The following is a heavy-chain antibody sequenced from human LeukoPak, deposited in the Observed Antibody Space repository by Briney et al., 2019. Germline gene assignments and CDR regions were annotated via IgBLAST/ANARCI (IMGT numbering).Heavy chain of an antibody. V-gene: IGHV3-23*01. CDR1: GFTFSSYA. Sequence: GGSLRLSCAASGFTFSSYAMSWVRQAPGKGLEWVSAISGSGGSTYYADSVKGRFTISRDNSENTLYLQMNSLRAEDTAVYYCAKVVVAPLLPGLGAFDIWGQGTMVTVSS. D-gene: IGHD2-15*01. CDR3: AKVVVAPLLPGLGAFDI. CDR2: ISGSGGST. J-gene: IGHJ3*02.